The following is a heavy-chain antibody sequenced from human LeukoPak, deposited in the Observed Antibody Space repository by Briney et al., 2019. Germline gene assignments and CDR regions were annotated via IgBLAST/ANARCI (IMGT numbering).Heavy chain of an antibody. J-gene: IGHJ4*02. CDR1: GYIFSRYG. V-gene: IGHV1-18*01. CDR3: ARVYRTDTAVDY. CDR2: ISAYNGKT. D-gene: IGHD5-18*01. Sequence: ASVNVSHMSSGYIFSRYGISWVRQAPGQGLEWMGWISAYNGKTNYAQKLHGRVTMTTDTSTSTAYMELRSLRSDDTAVDYCARVYRTDTAVDYWGQGTLVTVSS.